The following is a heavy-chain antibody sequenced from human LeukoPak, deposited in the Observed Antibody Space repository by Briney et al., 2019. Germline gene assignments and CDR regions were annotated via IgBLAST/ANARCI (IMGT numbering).Heavy chain of an antibody. CDR3: ANVGARDY. Sequence: SETLSLTCTVSGDSLSSGHHYWTWIRQRPGQGLERIGSVYHNENAYYSPSLRGRSTISIDTSKSQFYLMLTSVTAADTAVYYCANVGARDYWGQGTLVTVSS. D-gene: IGHD1-26*01. CDR2: VYHNENA. J-gene: IGHJ4*02. CDR1: GDSLSSGHHY. V-gene: IGHV4-31*03.